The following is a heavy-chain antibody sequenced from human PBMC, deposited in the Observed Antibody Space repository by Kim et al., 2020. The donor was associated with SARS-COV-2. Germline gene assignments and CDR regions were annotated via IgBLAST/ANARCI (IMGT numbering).Heavy chain of an antibody. CDR1: GGTFSSYA. J-gene: IGHJ4*02. CDR3: ARAHYYDSSGYYYPY. Sequence: SVKVSCKASGGTFSSYAISWVRQAPGQGLEWMGRIIPILGIANYAQKFQGRVTITADKSTSTAYMEMCSLRSEDTAVYYCARAHYYDSSGYYYPYWGQGTLVTVSS. D-gene: IGHD3-22*01. V-gene: IGHV1-69*04. CDR2: IIPILGIA.